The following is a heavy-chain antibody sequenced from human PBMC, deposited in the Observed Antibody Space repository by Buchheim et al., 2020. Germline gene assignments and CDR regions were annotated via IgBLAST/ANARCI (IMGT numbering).Heavy chain of an antibody. Sequence: QVQLVESGGGVVQPGRSLRLSCAASGFTFSSYGMHWVRQAPGKGLEWVAVISYDGSNKYYADSVKGRFTISRDNSKNTLYLQMNSLRAEDTVVYYCAKNYDSSGFFDYWGQGTL. J-gene: IGHJ4*02. CDR1: GFTFSSYG. CDR3: AKNYDSSGFFDY. V-gene: IGHV3-30*18. D-gene: IGHD3-22*01. CDR2: ISYDGSNK.